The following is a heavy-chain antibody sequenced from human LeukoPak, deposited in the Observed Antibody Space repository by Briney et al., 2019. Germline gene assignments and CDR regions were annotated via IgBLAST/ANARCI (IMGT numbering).Heavy chain of an antibody. Sequence: GGSLRLSCAASGFTFSSYSMNWVRQAPGKGLEWVSSISSSSSYIYYADSVKGRFTISRDNAKNSLYLQMNSLRAEDTAVYYCAKDRLNYYDSRIDPWGQGTLVTVSS. V-gene: IGHV3-21*01. D-gene: IGHD3-22*01. CDR3: AKDRLNYYDSRIDP. CDR2: ISSSSSYI. J-gene: IGHJ5*02. CDR1: GFTFSSYS.